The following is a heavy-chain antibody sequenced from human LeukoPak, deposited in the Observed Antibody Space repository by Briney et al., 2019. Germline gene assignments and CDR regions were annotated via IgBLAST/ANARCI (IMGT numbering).Heavy chain of an antibody. J-gene: IGHJ4*02. V-gene: IGHV4-39*01. CDR3: TRHTYYYGSGSVDY. D-gene: IGHD3-10*01. CDR2: IYYSGST. CDR1: GGSISNNNYY. Sequence: PSETLSLTCTVSGGSISNNNYYWGWIRQPPGKGLERIGSIYYSGSTYYNPSLKSRVTISVDTSKNQFSLKLSSVTAADTAVYYCTRHTYYYGSGSVDYWGQGTLVTVSS.